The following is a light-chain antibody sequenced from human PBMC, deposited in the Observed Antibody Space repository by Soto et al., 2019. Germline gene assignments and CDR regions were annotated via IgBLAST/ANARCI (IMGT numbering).Light chain of an antibody. CDR1: QSVSNNY. V-gene: IGKV3-20*01. CDR2: GAS. J-gene: IGKJ5*01. Sequence: EIVLTPSPGTLSLSPVERATLSCRASQSVSNNYLAWYQQKPGQAPRLLIYGASNRATGIPARFSGSGSGTDFTLTITRLEPEDFAVYYCQQYGGSPITFGLGTRLEIK. CDR3: QQYGGSPIT.